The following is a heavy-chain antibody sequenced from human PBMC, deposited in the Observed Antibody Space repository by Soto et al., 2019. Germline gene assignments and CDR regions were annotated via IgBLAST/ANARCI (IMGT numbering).Heavy chain of an antibody. CDR1: GGTFSSYA. D-gene: IGHD3-22*01. CDR3: ASPIHYYDSSGSDY. V-gene: IGHV1-69*06. Sequence: QVQLVQSGAEVKKPGSSVKVSCKASGGTFSSYAISWVRQAPGQGLEWMGGIIPIFDTANYAQKFQGRVTITVDKSTSTTYIEVSSLRSEDTAVYYCASPIHYYDSSGSDYWGQGTLVTVSS. J-gene: IGHJ4*02. CDR2: IIPIFDTA.